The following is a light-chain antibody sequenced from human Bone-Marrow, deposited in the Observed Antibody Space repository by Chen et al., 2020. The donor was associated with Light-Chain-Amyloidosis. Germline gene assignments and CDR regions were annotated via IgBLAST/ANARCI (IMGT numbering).Light chain of an antibody. CDR3: QVWDRSSDRPV. CDR1: NIGSTS. V-gene: IGLV3-21*02. Sequence: SYVLTQPSSVSVAPGQTATIACGGNNIGSTSVHWYQPTPGQAPLLVVYDDSDRPSGIPERLSGYNSGNTATLTISRVEAGDEAEYYCQVWDRSSDRPVFGGGTKLTVL. J-gene: IGLJ3*02. CDR2: DDS.